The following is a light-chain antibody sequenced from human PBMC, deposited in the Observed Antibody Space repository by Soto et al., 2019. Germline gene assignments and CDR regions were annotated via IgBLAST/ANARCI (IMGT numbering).Light chain of an antibody. J-gene: IGKJ1*01. CDR1: QSVSSN. CDR2: GAS. Sequence: EIVLTQSPATLAVSPVERATLSCRASQSVSSNLAWYQQNPGQAPRLLIYGASTRATGIPARFSGSGSGTEFTLTISSLQSEDFAVYYCQQYDNWPWTFGQGTKWIS. CDR3: QQYDNWPWT. V-gene: IGKV3-15*01.